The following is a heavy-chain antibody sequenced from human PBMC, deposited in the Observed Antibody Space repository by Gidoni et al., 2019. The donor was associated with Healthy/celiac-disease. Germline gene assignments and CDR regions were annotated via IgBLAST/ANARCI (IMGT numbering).Heavy chain of an antibody. V-gene: IGHV1-69*01. D-gene: IGHD3-22*01. J-gene: IGHJ3*02. CDR1: GGTFSSYP. Sequence: QVQLVQSGAEVKKPGSSVKVSCKASGGTFSSYPTSLARQAPGQGLEWMGGIIPIFGTANYAQKFQGRVTITADESTSTAYMELSSLRSEDTAVYYCARSMRDYYDSSGYGGKGAFDIWGQGTMVTVSS. CDR2: IIPIFGTA. CDR3: ARSMRDYYDSSGYGGKGAFDI.